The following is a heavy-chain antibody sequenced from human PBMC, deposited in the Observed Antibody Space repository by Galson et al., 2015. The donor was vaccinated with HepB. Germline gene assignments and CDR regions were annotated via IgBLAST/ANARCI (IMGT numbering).Heavy chain of an antibody. Sequence: SLRLSCAASKFSFRNYVMNWVRQAPGKGLEWVATISQDGSDKYYEDSVKGRFPISRDNSNNTLYLQMNSLRGGDTAIYYCTKERNSIFGVTLVPDSGMDVWGQGTTVIVSS. D-gene: IGHD3-3*01. CDR3: TKERNSIFGVTLVPDSGMDV. J-gene: IGHJ6*02. CDR2: ISQDGSDK. V-gene: IGHV3-30*18. CDR1: KFSFRNYV.